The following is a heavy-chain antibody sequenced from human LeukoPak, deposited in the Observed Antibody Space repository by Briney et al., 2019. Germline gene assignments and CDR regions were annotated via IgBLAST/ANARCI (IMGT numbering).Heavy chain of an antibody. Sequence: PGGSLRLSCAASGFTFSSYGMHWVRQAPGKGLEWVAVIWYDGSNKYYADSMKGRFTISRDNSKNTLYLQMNSLRAEDTAVYYCARGFGSSDGYGFGYWGQGTLVTVSS. J-gene: IGHJ4*02. CDR3: ARGFGSSDGYGFGY. D-gene: IGHD6-13*01. V-gene: IGHV3-33*01. CDR2: IWYDGSNK. CDR1: GFTFSSYG.